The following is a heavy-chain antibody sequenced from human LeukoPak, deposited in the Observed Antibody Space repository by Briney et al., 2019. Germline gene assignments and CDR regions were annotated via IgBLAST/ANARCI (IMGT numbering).Heavy chain of an antibody. J-gene: IGHJ3*02. CDR3: ARFAETIYYCDSSGPTLDAFDI. V-gene: IGHV3-21*01. CDR2: ISSSSSYI. CDR1: GFTFSSYS. Sequence: GGSLRLSCAASGFTFSSYSMNWVRQAPGKGLEWVSSISSSSSYIYYADSVKGRFTISRDNAKNSLYLQMNSLRAEDTAVYYCARFAETIYYCDSSGPTLDAFDIWGQGTMVTVSS. D-gene: IGHD3-22*01.